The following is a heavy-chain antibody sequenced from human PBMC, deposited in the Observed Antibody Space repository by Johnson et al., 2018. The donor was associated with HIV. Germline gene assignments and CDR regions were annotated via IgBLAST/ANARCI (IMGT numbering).Heavy chain of an antibody. Sequence: LVESGGGVVQPGTSLRLSCAASGFTFTSFAMHWVRQAPGKGLEWVAFIRYDGSNKYYADSVKGRFTISRDNSKNTLYLQMNSLRAEDTAMYYCVSFDDAFDIWGQGTMVTVSS. V-gene: IGHV3-33*08. J-gene: IGHJ3*02. CDR1: GFTFTSFA. D-gene: IGHD3-9*01. CDR3: VSFDDAFDI. CDR2: IRYDGSNK.